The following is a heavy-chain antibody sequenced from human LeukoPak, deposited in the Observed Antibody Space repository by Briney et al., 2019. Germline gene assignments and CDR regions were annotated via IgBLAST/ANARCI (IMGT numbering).Heavy chain of an antibody. CDR1: GGSFGGYY. J-gene: IGHJ4*02. CDR3: ARKTGYSSSWYSGYDY. CDR2: INHSGST. D-gene: IGHD6-13*01. V-gene: IGHV4-34*01. Sequence: SETLSLTCAVYGGSFGGYYWSWIRQPPGKGLEWIGEINHSGSTNYNPSLKSRVTISVDTSKNQFSLKLSSVTAADTAVYYCARKTGYSSSWYSGYDYWGQGTLVTVSS.